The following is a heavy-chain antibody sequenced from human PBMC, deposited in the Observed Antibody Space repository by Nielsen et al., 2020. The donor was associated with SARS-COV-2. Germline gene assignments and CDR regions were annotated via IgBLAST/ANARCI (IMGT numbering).Heavy chain of an antibody. CDR1: GGSVSSGSYY. D-gene: IGHD6-13*01. V-gene: IGHV4-61*01. J-gene: IGHJ5*02. CDR3: ARGYNNGWYGGNFFDP. Sequence: SETLSLTCTVSGGSVSSGSYYWSWIRQPPGKGLEWIGNIHDTATTTYNPSLKSRVNMSVDPSKNQFSLKLRSVTAADTAVYYCARGYNNGWYGGNFFDPWGQGTLVAVSS. CDR2: IHDTATT.